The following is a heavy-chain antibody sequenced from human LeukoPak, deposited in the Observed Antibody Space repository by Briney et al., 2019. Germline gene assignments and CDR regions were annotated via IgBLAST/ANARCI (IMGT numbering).Heavy chain of an antibody. CDR3: ARAYYYDSSGYPSISDY. CDR1: GNYW. D-gene: IGHD3-22*01. J-gene: IGHJ4*02. V-gene: IGHV3-74*01. Sequence: GGSLRLSCAASGNYWMHWVRQVPGKGLVWVSHINSDGSWTSHADSVKGRFTISRDNAKNSLYLQMNSLRAEDTAVYYCARAYYYDSSGYPSISDYWGQGTLVTVSS. CDR2: INSDGSWT.